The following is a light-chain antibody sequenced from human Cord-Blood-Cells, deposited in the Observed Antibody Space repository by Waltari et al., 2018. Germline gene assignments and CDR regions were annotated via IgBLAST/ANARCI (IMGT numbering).Light chain of an antibody. CDR2: GAS. Sequence: EIVMTQSLATLSVSPGERATLSCRASQSVRSNLAWYQQKPGQAPRLLIYGASTRATGIPARFRGSGSGTEFTLTISSLQSEDFAGYYCQQYNNWPPWTFGQGTKVEIK. CDR1: QSVRSN. CDR3: QQYNNWPPWT. J-gene: IGKJ1*01. V-gene: IGKV3-15*01.